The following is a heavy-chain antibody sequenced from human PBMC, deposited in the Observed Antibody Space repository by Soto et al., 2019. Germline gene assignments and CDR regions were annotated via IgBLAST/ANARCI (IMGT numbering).Heavy chain of an antibody. V-gene: IGHV4-59*08. Sequence: SETLSLTCTVSGGSISSYYWSWIRQPPGKGLEWIGYIYYSGSTNYNPSLKSRVTISVDTSKNQFSLKLSSVTAADTAVYYCARHTDYYDSNGYPDYWGQGTLVTVSS. J-gene: IGHJ4*02. D-gene: IGHD3-22*01. CDR3: ARHTDYYDSNGYPDY. CDR2: IYYSGST. CDR1: GGSISSYY.